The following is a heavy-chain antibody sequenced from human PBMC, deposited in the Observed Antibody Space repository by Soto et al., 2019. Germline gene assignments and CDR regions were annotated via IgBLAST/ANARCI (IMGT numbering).Heavy chain of an antibody. CDR3: ASDSIVFRDFNWFGTGDLGVPGRFDS. CDR1: GYTFTSYG. CDR2: ISAYNGNT. J-gene: IGHJ5*01. D-gene: IGHD3-9*01. Sequence: QVQLVQSGAEVKKPGASVKVSCKASGYTFTSYGISWVRQAPGQGLEWMGWISAYNGNTNYAQKLQGRVTMTTDTPTSTAYGELKRLRADDTALYYCASDSIVFRDFNWFGTGDLGVPGRFDSWGQGTLVTVSS. V-gene: IGHV1-18*01.